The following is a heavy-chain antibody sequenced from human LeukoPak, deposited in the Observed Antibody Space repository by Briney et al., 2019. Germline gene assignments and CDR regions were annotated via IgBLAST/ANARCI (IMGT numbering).Heavy chain of an antibody. D-gene: IGHD3-10*01. CDR1: GYTFTGYY. J-gene: IGHJ4*02. Sequence: GASVKVSCRASGYTFTGYYMHWGRQAPGQGLEWMGWINPNSGGTNYAQKLQGRVTMTTDTSTSTAYMELRSLRSDDTAVYYCARDKALVAAPGDYWGQGTLVTVSS. CDR3: ARDKALVAAPGDY. CDR2: INPNSGGT. V-gene: IGHV1-2*02.